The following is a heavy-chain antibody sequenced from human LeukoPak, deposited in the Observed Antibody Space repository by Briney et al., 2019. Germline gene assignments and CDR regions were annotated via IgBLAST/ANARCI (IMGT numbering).Heavy chain of an antibody. CDR2: INPNSGGT. D-gene: IGHD4-17*01. CDR3: ARVRLTTDY. CDR1: GYTFTSYG. V-gene: IGHV1-2*02. J-gene: IGHJ4*02. Sequence: ASVKVSCKASGYTFTSYGISWVRQAPGQGLEWMGWINPNSGGTNYAQKFQGRVTMTRDTSISTAYLELSRLTSDDTAMYYCARVRLTTDYWGQGTLVTVSS.